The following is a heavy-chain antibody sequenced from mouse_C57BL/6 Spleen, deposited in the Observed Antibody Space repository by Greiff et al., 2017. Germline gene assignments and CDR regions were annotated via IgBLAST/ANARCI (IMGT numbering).Heavy chain of an antibody. J-gene: IGHJ2*01. Sequence: VKLQQPGAELVKPGASVKLSCKASGYTFTSYWMHWVKQRPGQGLEWIGMIHPNSGSTNYNEKFKSKATLTVDKSSRTAYRQLNSLTSEDAAVYYGARNRYGRSDYVDYWGQGTTLTVSS. V-gene: IGHV1-64*01. CDR3: ARNRYGRSDYVDY. CDR2: IHPNSGST. CDR1: GYTFTSYW. D-gene: IGHD1-1*01.